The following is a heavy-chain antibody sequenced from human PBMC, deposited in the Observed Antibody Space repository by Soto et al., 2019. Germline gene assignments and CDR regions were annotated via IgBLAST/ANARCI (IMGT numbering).Heavy chain of an antibody. Sequence: PSETLSLTCTVSNDSIRSGTYYWAWIRQPPGRGLEWIGSLSYLGTTDYNPSLKSRVTISKDASKNQFSLKLSSVTAADTAVYYCARDLPSGFLNGMDVWGQGTTVTVSS. CDR2: LSYLGTT. CDR3: ARDLPSGFLNGMDV. V-gene: IGHV4-39*07. CDR1: NDSIRSGTYY. D-gene: IGHD3-3*01. J-gene: IGHJ6*02.